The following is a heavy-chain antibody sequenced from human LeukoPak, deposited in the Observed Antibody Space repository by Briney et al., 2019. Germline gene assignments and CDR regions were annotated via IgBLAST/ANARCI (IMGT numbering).Heavy chain of an antibody. Sequence: GGTLRLSCAVSGFTFSNTWMYWVRQGPGQGLVLVSRIYNDETSATYADSVKGRFTISRDNAKNTLYLQMDSLRVDDTAVYYCARGAPIDYWGQGTQVTVSS. CDR1: GFTFSNTW. J-gene: IGHJ4*02. CDR2: IYNDETSA. V-gene: IGHV3-74*01. CDR3: ARGAPIDY.